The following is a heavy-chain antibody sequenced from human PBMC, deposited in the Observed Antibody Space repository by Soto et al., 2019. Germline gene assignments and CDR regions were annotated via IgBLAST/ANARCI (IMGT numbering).Heavy chain of an antibody. CDR3: ARGLVLRFLEWLPPDYYYGMDV. V-gene: IGHV1-69*05. J-gene: IGHJ6*02. CDR2: IIPIFGTA. D-gene: IGHD3-3*01. Sequence: ASVKVSCKASGGTFSSYAISWVRQAPGQGLEWMGGIIPIFGTANYAQKFQGRVTMTRNTSISTAYMELSSLRSEDTAVYYCARGLVLRFLEWLPPDYYYGMDVRGQGTTVTVSS. CDR1: GGTFSSYA.